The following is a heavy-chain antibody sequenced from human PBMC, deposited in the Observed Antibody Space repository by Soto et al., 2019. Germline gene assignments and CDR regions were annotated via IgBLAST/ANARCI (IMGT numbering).Heavy chain of an antibody. J-gene: IGHJ5*02. D-gene: IGHD6-13*01. CDR3: ARVPVITAAGTAWFHP. Sequence: GGSLRLSWAASGFTFSKYLMSWVRQAPGKGLEWVANIKQDGSEKYYVDSVKGRFTISRDNAKNSLSLQMNSLRAEDTAVYYCARVPVITAAGTAWFHPWGQGTLVTVSS. CDR1: GFTFSKYL. CDR2: IKQDGSEK. V-gene: IGHV3-7*01.